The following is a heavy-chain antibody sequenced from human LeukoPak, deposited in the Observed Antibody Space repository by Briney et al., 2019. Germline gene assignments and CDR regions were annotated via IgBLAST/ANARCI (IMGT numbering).Heavy chain of an antibody. V-gene: IGHV4-59*01. CDR2: IYYSGST. D-gene: IGHD6-13*01. CDR3: ARDRFKSSSSWYESAYYYGMDV. J-gene: IGHJ6*02. Sequence: PSETLSLTCTVSGGSISSYYWSWIRQPPGKGLEWVGYIYYSGSTNYNPSLKSRVTISVDTSKNQFSLKLSSVTAADTAVYYCARDRFKSSSSWYESAYYYGMDVWGQGTTVTVSS. CDR1: GGSISSYY.